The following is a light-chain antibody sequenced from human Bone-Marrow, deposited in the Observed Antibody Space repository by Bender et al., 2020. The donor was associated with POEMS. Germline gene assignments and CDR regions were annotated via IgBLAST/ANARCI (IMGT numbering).Light chain of an antibody. CDR1: SSDIGSYNY. Sequence: QSVLTQPASVSGSPGQSIAIPCTGTSSDIGSYNYVSWYQQHPGKAPKLIIYDVSNLPSGVSHRFSGSKSGNTASLTISGLQAEDEADYYCSSYTTSNICVFGGGTKLTVL. CDR3: SSYTTSNICV. J-gene: IGLJ3*02. CDR2: DVS. V-gene: IGLV2-14*03.